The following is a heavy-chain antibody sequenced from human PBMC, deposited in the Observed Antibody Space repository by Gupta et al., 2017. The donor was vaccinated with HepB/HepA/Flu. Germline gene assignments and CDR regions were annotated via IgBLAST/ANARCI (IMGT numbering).Heavy chain of an antibody. Sequence: EVHLLESGGGLVQPGGSLSLPCAASGFTFANSAMHWVRPAPGKGPELVSSISDSGAKTDYTESVKGRFTISRDNSKKMFFLQMDSLRVEDTAIYYCVRRGIVGDTDWFDPWGQGTLVTVSS. CDR2: ISDSGAKT. D-gene: IGHD1-26*01. V-gene: IGHV3-23*01. CDR3: VRRGIVGDTDWFDP. J-gene: IGHJ5*02. CDR1: GFTFANSA.